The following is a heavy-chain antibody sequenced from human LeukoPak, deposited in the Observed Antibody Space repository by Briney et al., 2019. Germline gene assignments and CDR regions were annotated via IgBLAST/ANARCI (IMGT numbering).Heavy chain of an antibody. CDR3: ARDAYYYGSASDY. D-gene: IGHD3-10*01. Sequence: GGSLRLSCAASGFTFSSYSMNWVRQAPGKGLEGVSSISSSSSYIYYADSVKGRFTISRDNAKNSLYLQMNSLRAEDTAVYYCARDAYYYGSASDYWGQGTLVTVSS. CDR1: GFTFSSYS. J-gene: IGHJ4*02. V-gene: IGHV3-21*01. CDR2: ISSSSSYI.